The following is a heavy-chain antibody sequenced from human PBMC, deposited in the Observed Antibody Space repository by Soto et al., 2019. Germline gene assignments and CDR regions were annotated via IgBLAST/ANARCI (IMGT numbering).Heavy chain of an antibody. J-gene: IGHJ4*02. CDR2: INHSGST. CDR1: GGSFSGYY. D-gene: IGHD3-16*01. CDR3: ARRPYDYIWGTYDFDS. V-gene: IGHV4-34*01. Sequence: SETLSLTCAVYGGSFSGYYWNLIRQPPGKGLEWIGEINHSGSTNYNPSLKSRVTMSVDTSKNQFSLKLSSVTAADTAVYYCARRPYDYIWGTYDFDSWGQGTMGTVSS.